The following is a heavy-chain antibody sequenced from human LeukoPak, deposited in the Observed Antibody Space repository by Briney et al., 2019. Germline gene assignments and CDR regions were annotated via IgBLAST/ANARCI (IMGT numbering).Heavy chain of an antibody. CDR3: ARGFEGLLFTPGDY. V-gene: IGHV1-2*02. CDR1: GYTFTDYY. Sequence: GASVKVSCKASGYTFTDYYMHWVRQAPGQGLEWMGCIKPNSGGTNYAQKFQGRVTMTRDTSISTAYMDLSRLRSDDTAVYFCARGFEGLLFTPGDYWGQGTLVTVSS. D-gene: IGHD3-3*01. J-gene: IGHJ4*02. CDR2: IKPNSGGT.